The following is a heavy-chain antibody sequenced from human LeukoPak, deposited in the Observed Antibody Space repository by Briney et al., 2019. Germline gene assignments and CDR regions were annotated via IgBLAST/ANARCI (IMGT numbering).Heavy chain of an antibody. CDR1: GYTFTAYY. J-gene: IGHJ4*02. Sequence: ASVKVSCKASGYTFTAYYMHWVRQAPGQGLEWMGRINPHTGATDYAQNFQGRVTMTRDTSISTAYMDLSRVRSDDTAVYYCARVSYGNDGTHFDFWSQGTLVTVSS. D-gene: IGHD4-11*01. V-gene: IGHV1-2*06. CDR2: INPHTGAT. CDR3: ARVSYGNDGTHFDF.